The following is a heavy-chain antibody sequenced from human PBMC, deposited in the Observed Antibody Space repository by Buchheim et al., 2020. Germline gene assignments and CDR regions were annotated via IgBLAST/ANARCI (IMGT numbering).Heavy chain of an antibody. CDR1: GGSISTYY. V-gene: IGHV4-59*01. D-gene: IGHD3-16*01. J-gene: IGHJ4*02. CDR3: AREDSFFAIDY. Sequence: QVHLQESGPGLAKPSATLSLTCSVSGGSISTYYWTWIRQPPGKGLEWIGYIYYSGNTNYNPSLKSRVTMSIDTSKNQFSLKLSSVTAADTAMYYCAREDSFFAIDYWGQGTL. CDR2: IYYSGNT.